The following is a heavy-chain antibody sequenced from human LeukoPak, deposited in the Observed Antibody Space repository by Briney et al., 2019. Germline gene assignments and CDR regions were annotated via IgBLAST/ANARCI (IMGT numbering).Heavy chain of an antibody. CDR3: ARGARQYDIPY. CDR2: IYYSGST. V-gene: IGHV4-38-2*02. Sequence: SETLSLTCTVSGYSITSGYYWGWIRLPPGKGLEWIGSIYYSGSTYYNPSLKSRLTIPIDTSKNQISLKLGSVTAARAAVYYCARGARQYDIPYWGQGALVTVSS. CDR1: GYSITSGYY. D-gene: IGHD3-9*01. J-gene: IGHJ4*02.